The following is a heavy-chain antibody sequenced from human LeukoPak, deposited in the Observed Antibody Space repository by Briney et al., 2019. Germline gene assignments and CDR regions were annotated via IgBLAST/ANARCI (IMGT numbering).Heavy chain of an antibody. J-gene: IGHJ3*02. V-gene: IGHV3-21*01. D-gene: IGHD3-10*01. Sequence: GGSLRLSCAASGFTFSSYSMNWVRQAPGKGLEWVSSISSSSRYIYYADSVKGRFTISRDNAKNSLYLQMNSLRAEDTAVYYCARKGHNYYGSSDAFDIWGQGTMVTVSS. CDR2: ISSSSRYI. CDR3: ARKGHNYYGSSDAFDI. CDR1: GFTFSSYS.